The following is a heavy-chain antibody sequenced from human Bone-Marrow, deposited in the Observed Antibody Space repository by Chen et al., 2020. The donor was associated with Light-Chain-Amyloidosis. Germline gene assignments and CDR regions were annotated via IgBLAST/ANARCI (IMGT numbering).Heavy chain of an antibody. CDR1: GYTFPNYW. CDR2: IYPDDSDA. CDR3: ARRRDGYTFDY. D-gene: IGHD5-12*01. J-gene: IGHJ4*02. V-gene: IGHV5-51*01. Sequence: EVQLEQSGPEVKKPGESLKISCKGSGYTFPNYWIGWVRQMPGKGLEWMGVIYPDDSDARYSPSFEGQVTISADKSITTAYLQWRSLKASDTAMYYWARRRDGYTFDYWGQGTLVTVSS.